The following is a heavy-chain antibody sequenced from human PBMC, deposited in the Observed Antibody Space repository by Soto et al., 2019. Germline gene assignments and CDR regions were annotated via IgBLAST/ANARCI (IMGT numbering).Heavy chain of an antibody. V-gene: IGHV3-23*01. CDR2: LSGTGGTT. Sequence: EVQLLESGGNLVQPGGSLRLSCAASGFAFSSYAMTWVRQAPGKGLEWVSALSGTGGTTYSADSVRGRFTIARDNSKNTLYLQMNGLSPEDSAIYYCAKFIVGTGRSSGWPWILDSWGQGNLVTVSS. CDR3: AKFIVGTGRSSGWPWILDS. CDR1: GFAFSSYA. D-gene: IGHD6-25*01. J-gene: IGHJ4*02.